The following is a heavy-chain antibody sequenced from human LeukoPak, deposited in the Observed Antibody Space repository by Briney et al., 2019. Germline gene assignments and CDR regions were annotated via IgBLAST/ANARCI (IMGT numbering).Heavy chain of an antibody. Sequence: GESLKISCKGSGYSFPSYWTGWVRQMPGKGLEWMGIIYPGDSDTRYNPSFQGQVTISADKSINTAYLQWSTLKASDTAMYYCARQDGGSYQYYFDYWGQGTLVTVSS. CDR1: GYSFPSYW. J-gene: IGHJ4*02. D-gene: IGHD1-26*01. V-gene: IGHV5-51*01. CDR2: IYPGDSDT. CDR3: ARQDGGSYQYYFDY.